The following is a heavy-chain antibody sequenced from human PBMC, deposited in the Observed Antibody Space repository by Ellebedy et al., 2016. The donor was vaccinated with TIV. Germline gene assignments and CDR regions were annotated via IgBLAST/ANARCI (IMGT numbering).Heavy chain of an antibody. CDR2: IYQDGSET. J-gene: IGHJ5*01. D-gene: IGHD4-17*01. CDR1: GFSFRNYW. CDR3: ARRGSYGDYAVQVNNWFAS. Sequence: GESLKISCAAPGFSFRNYWMGWLRQAPGKGLEWVANIYQDGSETYYVDSVKGRFTISRDNAKNSLYLQMNSLRVDDTAVYFCARRGSYGDYAVQVNNWFASWGQGTLVTVSS. V-gene: IGHV3-7*01.